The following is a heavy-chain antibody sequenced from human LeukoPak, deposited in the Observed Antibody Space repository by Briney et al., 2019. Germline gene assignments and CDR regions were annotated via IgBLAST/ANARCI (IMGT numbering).Heavy chain of an antibody. J-gene: IGHJ6*02. D-gene: IGHD6-19*01. CDR2: ISYDGSNK. Sequence: PGGSLRLSCAASGFTFSSYAMHWVRQAPGKGLEWVAVISYDGSNKYYADSVKGRFTISRDNSKNTLYLQMNSLRAEDTAVYYCAKDGRYSSGWAPSNYYYYYGMDVWGQGTTVTVSS. CDR1: GFTFSSYA. CDR3: AKDGRYSSGWAPSNYYYYYGMDV. V-gene: IGHV3-30-3*01.